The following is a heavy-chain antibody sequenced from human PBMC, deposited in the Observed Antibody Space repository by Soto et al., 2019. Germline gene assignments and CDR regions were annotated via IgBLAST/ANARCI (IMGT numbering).Heavy chain of an antibody. V-gene: IGHV4-31*03. J-gene: IGHJ4*02. CDR1: GASISSGGYY. CDR3: ARDSRYSDLDS. CDR2: IYYSGST. Sequence: SETLSLTCTVSGASISSGGYYWSWIRQHPGKGLEWIGYIYYSGSTCYNPSLKSRVTISVDTSKNQFSLKLSSVTAADTAVYYCARDSRYSDLDSWGQGTLVTVS. D-gene: IGHD5-12*01.